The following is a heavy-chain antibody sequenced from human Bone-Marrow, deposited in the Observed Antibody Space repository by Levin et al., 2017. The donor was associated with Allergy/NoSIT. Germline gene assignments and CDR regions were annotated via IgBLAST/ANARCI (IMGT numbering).Heavy chain of an antibody. CDR1: GFTFSSYA. D-gene: IGHD4-11*01. CDR2: ISGSGGST. V-gene: IGHV3-23*01. CDR3: AKDYRMTTVTTALSYFDY. Sequence: GGSLRLSCAASGFTFSSYAMSWVRQAPGKGLEWVSAISGSGGSTYYADSVKGRFTISRDNSKNTLYLQMNSLRAEDTAVYYCAKDYRMTTVTTALSYFDYWGQGTLVTVSS. J-gene: IGHJ4*02.